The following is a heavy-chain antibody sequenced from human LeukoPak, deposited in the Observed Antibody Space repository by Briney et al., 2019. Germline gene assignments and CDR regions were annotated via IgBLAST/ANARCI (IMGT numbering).Heavy chain of an antibody. CDR2: IRYDGSNK. D-gene: IGHD1-26*01. J-gene: IGHJ4*02. CDR1: RFTFSSFG. CDR3: GKDLELLRIFDY. V-gene: IGHV3-30*02. Sequence: GGSLRLSCAASRFTFSSFGMHWVRQAPGKGLEWVAFIRYDGSNKYYADSVKGRFTISRGNSKNTLYLQMNSLRAEDTAVYYCGKDLELLRIFDYWGQGTLVTVSS.